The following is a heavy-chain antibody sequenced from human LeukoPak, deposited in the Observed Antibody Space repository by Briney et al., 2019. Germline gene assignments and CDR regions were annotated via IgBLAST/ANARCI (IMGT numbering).Heavy chain of an antibody. CDR3: AREGHRDDYNSERFDY. Sequence: ASVKVSCKASGYTFTSYYMHWVRQAPGQGLEWMGIINPSGGSTTYAQKFQGRVTMTRDTSTSTVYMELSSLRSEDTAVYYCAREGHRDDYNSERFDYWGQGTLVTVSS. D-gene: IGHD5-24*01. CDR1: GYTFTSYY. V-gene: IGHV1-46*01. CDR2: INPSGGST. J-gene: IGHJ4*02.